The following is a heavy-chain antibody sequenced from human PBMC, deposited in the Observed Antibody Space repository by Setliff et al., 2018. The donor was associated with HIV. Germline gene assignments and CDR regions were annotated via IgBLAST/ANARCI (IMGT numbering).Heavy chain of an antibody. CDR2: IYYSGST. D-gene: IGHD3-10*01. V-gene: IGHV4-39*07. Sequence: PSETLSLTCTVSGGSISSGAYLWAWIRPPPGKGLESIGTIYYSGSTYYKSSLKSRLTISVDTSKNQFSLKMSSVTAADTAVYYCARARGPEGYFDSWGQGTLVTVSS. CDR1: GGSISSGAYL. CDR3: ARARGPEGYFDS. J-gene: IGHJ4*02.